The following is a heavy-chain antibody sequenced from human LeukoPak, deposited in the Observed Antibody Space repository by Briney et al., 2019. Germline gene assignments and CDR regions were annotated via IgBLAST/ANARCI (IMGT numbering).Heavy chain of an antibody. V-gene: IGHV3-30*04. J-gene: IGHJ4*02. CDR2: ISHDGSNK. CDR1: GFTFSSYA. CDR3: ARTSPIGKYYSDY. Sequence: GGSLRLSCAASGFTFSSYAMHWVRQAPGKGLEWVAVISHDGSNKYYADSVKGRFTISRDNSKNTLYLQMNSLRAEDTAVYYCARTSPIGKYYSDYWGQGTLVTVSS. D-gene: IGHD1-26*01.